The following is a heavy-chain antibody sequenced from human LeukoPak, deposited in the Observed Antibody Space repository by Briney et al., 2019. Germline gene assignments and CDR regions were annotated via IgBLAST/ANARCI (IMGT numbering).Heavy chain of an antibody. Sequence: PSETLSLTCTVSGGSIGTYSWTWIRQPPGKGLEWIGYIYYSGTTNYNPSLKSRVTISVDTSKNQFSLKLSSVTAADTAVYYCARGVYIAAAQYGYWGQGTLVAVSS. CDR2: IYYSGTT. J-gene: IGHJ4*02. CDR3: ARGVYIAAAQYGY. D-gene: IGHD6-13*01. CDR1: GGSIGTYS. V-gene: IGHV4-59*01.